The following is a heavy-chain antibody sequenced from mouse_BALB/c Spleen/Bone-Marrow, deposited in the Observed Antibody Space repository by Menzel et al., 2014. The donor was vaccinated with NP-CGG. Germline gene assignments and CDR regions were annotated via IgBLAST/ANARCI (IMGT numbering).Heavy chain of an antibody. J-gene: IGHJ4*01. CDR3: ARSGKVRNAVDY. Sequence: QVQLQQSGAKLVRPGVSVKISCKGSGYTFTDHAMHWVKRSHAKSLEWIGLISGYYGDAIYNQKLEGKATMTVDKSSSTAYMELARLTSEDSAIYYCARSGKVRNAVDYWGQGTSVTVSS. CDR2: ISGYYGDA. V-gene: IGHV1S137*01. D-gene: IGHD2-14*01. CDR1: GYTFTDHA.